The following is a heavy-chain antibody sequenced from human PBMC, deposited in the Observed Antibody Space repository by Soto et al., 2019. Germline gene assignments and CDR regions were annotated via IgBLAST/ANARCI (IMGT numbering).Heavy chain of an antibody. CDR3: ARGIFGSGTANDY. Sequence: PWGSLRLSCAASGFTFSGSWMHWVRQAPGKGLVWVSRINGDGSGTSYADFVKGRFTISRDDAKNTLFLQMNGLRAEDTAVYYCARGIFGSGTANDYWGQGTLVTVSS. CDR1: GFTFSGSW. CDR2: INGDGSGT. V-gene: IGHV3-74*01. D-gene: IGHD3-10*01. J-gene: IGHJ4*02.